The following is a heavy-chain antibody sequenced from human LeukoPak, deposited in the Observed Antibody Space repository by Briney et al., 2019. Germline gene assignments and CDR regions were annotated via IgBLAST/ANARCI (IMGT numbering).Heavy chain of an antibody. CDR2: ISSSGSTI. V-gene: IGHV3-11*01. J-gene: IGHJ6*03. CDR3: ARGNSSGWVYILRYYYYYMDV. D-gene: IGHD6-19*01. Sequence: GGSLRLSCAASGFTFSDYYMSWIRQAPGKGLEWVSYISSSGSTIYYADSVKGRFTISRDNAKNSLYLQMNSLRAEDTAVYYCARGNSSGWVYILRYYYYYMDVWGKGTTVTISS. CDR1: GFTFSDYY.